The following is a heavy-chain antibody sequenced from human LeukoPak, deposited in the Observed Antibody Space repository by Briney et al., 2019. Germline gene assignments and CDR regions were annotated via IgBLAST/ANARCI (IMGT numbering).Heavy chain of an antibody. CDR2: ISSSSSTI. D-gene: IGHD6-13*01. CDR1: GFTFSSYS. Sequence: GGSLRLSCAASGFTFSSYSMNWVRQAPGKGLEWVSYISSSSSTIYYAASVKGRFTISRDNAKNSLYLQMNSLRAEDTAGYYCAKAQPPIAAAGTYFDFWGQGTLVTVSS. V-gene: IGHV3-48*01. J-gene: IGHJ4*02. CDR3: AKAQPPIAAAGTYFDF.